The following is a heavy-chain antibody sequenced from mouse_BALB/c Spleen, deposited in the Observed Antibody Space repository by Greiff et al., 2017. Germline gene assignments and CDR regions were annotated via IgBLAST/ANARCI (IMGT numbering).Heavy chain of an antibody. CDR1: GYAFTNYL. CDR2: INPGSGGT. CDR3: ARGEAYYGNYDYAMDY. Sequence: VKLMESGAELVRPGTSVKVSCKASGYAFTNYLIEWVKQRPGQGLEWIGVINPGSGGTNYNEKFKGKATLTADKSSSTAYMQLSSLTSDDSAVYFCARGEAYYGNYDYAMDYWGQGTSVTVSS. V-gene: IGHV1-54*01. J-gene: IGHJ4*01. D-gene: IGHD2-10*01.